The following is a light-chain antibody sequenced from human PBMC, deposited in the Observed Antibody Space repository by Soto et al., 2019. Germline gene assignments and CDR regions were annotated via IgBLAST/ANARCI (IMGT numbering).Light chain of an antibody. CDR3: QQTKSYPST. CDR1: QDISSS. CDR2: GAS. V-gene: IGKV1-13*02. Sequence: AIQLTQCPSSLSASVGDRVTITCRASQDISSSLAWYQQKAGKAPKLLIYGASTLQSGVPSGFSGSGFGTDFTLTISSLRAEDFAIYFCQQTKSYPSTFGGGTKVDIK. J-gene: IGKJ4*01.